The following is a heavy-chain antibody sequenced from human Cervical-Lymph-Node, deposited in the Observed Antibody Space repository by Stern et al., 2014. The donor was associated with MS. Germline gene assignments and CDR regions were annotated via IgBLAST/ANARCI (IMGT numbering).Heavy chain of an antibody. CDR3: ARDLGYSSSWYY. CDR1: GYTFTDYY. V-gene: IGHV1-46*01. CDR2: INPYGGTT. Sequence: QVQLGQSWAEVKKPGASVKVSCKASGYTFTDYYMHWVRQAPGQGLELMGIINPYGGTTTYAQKFQGRLTMTRDTSTSTLYMELSSLRSEDTAVYYCARDLGYSSSWYYWGQGTLVTVSS. J-gene: IGHJ4*02. D-gene: IGHD6-13*01.